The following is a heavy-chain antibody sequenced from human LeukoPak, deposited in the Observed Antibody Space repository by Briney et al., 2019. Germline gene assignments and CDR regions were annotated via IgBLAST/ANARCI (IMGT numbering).Heavy chain of an antibody. CDR2: ISYDGSNK. CDR1: GFTFSSYG. J-gene: IGHJ6*02. V-gene: IGHV3-30*18. D-gene: IGHD4-23*01. Sequence: PGGSLRLSCAASGFTFSSYGMHWVRQAPGKGLEWVAVISYDGSNKYYADSVKGRFTISRDNSKNTLYLQMNSLRAEDTAVYYCAKSFSAMVNRYYGMDVWGQGTTVTVSS. CDR3: AKSFSAMVNRYYGMDV.